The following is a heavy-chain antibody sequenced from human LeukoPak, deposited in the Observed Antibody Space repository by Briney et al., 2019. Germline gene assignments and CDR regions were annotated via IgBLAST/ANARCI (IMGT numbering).Heavy chain of an antibody. CDR2: IYYSGST. V-gene: IGHV4-39*01. D-gene: IGHD2-2*01. Sequence: SETLSLTCAVSGYSISSSGHYWGWIRQPPGKGLEWIGIIYYSGSTYYNPSLKSRVTISVDTSKNQFSLKLSSVTAADTAVYYCARQYCSSTTCWAYFDYWGQGTLVTVSS. J-gene: IGHJ4*02. CDR1: GYSISSSGHY. CDR3: ARQYCSSTTCWAYFDY.